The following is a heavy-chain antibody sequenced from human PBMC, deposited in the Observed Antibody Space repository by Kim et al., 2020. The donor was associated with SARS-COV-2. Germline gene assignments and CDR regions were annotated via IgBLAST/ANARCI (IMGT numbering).Heavy chain of an antibody. V-gene: IGHV4-39*01. CDR2: IYYSGST. CDR3: VRGDYGDYDY. CDR1: GGSISSSSYY. Sequence: SETQSLTCTVSGGSISSSSYYWGWIRQPPGKGLEWIGSIYYSGSTYYNPSLKSRVTISVDTSKNQFSLKLSSVTAADTAVYYCVRGDYGDYDYWGQGTLVTVSS. J-gene: IGHJ4*02. D-gene: IGHD4-17*01.